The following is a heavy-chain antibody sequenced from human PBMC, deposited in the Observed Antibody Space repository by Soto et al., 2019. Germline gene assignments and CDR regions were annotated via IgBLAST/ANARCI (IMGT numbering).Heavy chain of an antibody. CDR2: INHSGST. V-gene: IGHV4-34*01. Sequence: SETLSLTCAVYGGSFSGYYWSWIRQPPGKGVEWIGEINHSGSTNYNPSLKSRVTISVDTSKNQFSLKLSSVTAADTAVYYCAREKGYYYYYYMDVWGKGTTVTVSS. J-gene: IGHJ6*03. CDR1: GGSFSGYY. CDR3: AREKGYYYYYYMDV.